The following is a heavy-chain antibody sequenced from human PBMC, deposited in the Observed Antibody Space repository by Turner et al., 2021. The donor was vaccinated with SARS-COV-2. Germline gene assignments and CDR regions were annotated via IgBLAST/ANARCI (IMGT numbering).Heavy chain of an antibody. CDR1: GFTFDDYG. D-gene: IGHD6-19*01. CDR3: AKEGEIAVAGNAFDI. Sequence: EVQLVESGGGLVPPGRSLRLYCAASGFTFDDYGMHWVRQAPGKGLEWVSGMSWNSGSIGYADSVKGRFTISRDNAKNSLYLQMNSLRAEDTALYYCAKEGEIAVAGNAFDIWGQGTMVTVSS. V-gene: IGHV3-9*01. CDR2: MSWNSGSI. J-gene: IGHJ3*02.